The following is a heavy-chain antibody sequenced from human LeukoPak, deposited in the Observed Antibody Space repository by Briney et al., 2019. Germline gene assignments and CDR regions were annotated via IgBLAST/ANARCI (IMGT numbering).Heavy chain of an antibody. CDR2: IYYSGST. CDR1: GGSISSSSYY. D-gene: IGHD3-22*01. J-gene: IGHJ4*02. Sequence: SETLSLTCAVSGGSISSSSYYWGWIRQPPGKGLEWLGNIYYSGSTYYSPSLKSRVTISVDTSKNQFSLKLSSVTAADTAVYYCARLPHYYDTYYFDYWGQGTLVTVSS. V-gene: IGHV4-39*07. CDR3: ARLPHYYDTYYFDY.